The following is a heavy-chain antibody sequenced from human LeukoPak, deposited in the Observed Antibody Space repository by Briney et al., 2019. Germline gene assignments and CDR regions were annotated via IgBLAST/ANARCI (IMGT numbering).Heavy chain of an antibody. V-gene: IGHV3-66*01. CDR3: ARSNCNSCYLGVWYYFDY. Sequence: GGSLRLSCAASGITVNNNYMSWVRQAPGKGLEWVSVIYSDGRTYYADSVRGRFTISRDNSKNTLYLQMNSLRAEDTAVYYCARSNCNSCYLGVWYYFDYWGQGTLVTVSS. J-gene: IGHJ4*02. CDR2: IYSDGRT. D-gene: IGHD1/OR15-1a*01. CDR1: GITVNNNY.